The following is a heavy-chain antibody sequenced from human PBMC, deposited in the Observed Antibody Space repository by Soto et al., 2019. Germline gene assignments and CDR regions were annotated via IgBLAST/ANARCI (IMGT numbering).Heavy chain of an antibody. V-gene: IGHV3-7*01. CDR1: GFTFSSYW. CDR2: IKQDGSEK. D-gene: IGHD5-18*01. CDR3: ARGHQEDTAMPYNWFDP. Sequence: AGGSLRLSCAASGFTFSSYWMSWVRQAPGKGLEWVANIKQDGSEKYYVDSVKGRFTISRDNAKNSLYLQMNSLRAEDTAVYYCARGHQEDTAMPYNWFDPWGQGTLVTVSS. J-gene: IGHJ5*02.